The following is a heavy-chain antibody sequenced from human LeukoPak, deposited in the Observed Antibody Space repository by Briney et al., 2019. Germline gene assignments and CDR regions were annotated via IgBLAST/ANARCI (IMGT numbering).Heavy chain of an antibody. CDR1: GYTFTDYY. CDR2: IHPRSGET. CDR3: ARLPTGVAGTVDC. Sequence: ASVKVSCKASGYTFTDYYMHWVRQVPGQGLECMGWIHPRSGETNYAQKFQGRLTMTRDTSISTAYMEPSSLKSDDTALYYCARLPTGVAGTVDCWGQGTLVTVSS. V-gene: IGHV1-2*02. D-gene: IGHD6-19*01. J-gene: IGHJ4*02.